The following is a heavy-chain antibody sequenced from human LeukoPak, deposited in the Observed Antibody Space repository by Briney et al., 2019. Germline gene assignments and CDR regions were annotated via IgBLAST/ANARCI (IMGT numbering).Heavy chain of an antibody. CDR3: ARTPNFYYYMDV. Sequence: SGPTLVEPTQTLTLTCTFSGFSLSTSGMRVNWIRQPPGKALEWLARIDWDDDKFYSTSLKTRLTISKDTSKNQVVLTMTNMDPVDTATYYCARTPNFYYYMDVWGKGTTVTVSS. CDR2: IDWDDDK. CDR1: GFSLSTSGMR. V-gene: IGHV2-70*04. J-gene: IGHJ6*03. D-gene: IGHD1-1*01.